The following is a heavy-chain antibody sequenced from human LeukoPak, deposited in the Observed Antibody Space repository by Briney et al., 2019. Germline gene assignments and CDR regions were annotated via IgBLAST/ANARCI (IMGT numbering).Heavy chain of an antibody. V-gene: IGHV1-69*05. CDR3: ARATITIFGVVIFEWFDP. J-gene: IGHJ5*02. Sequence: SVKVSCKASGGTFSSYAISWVRQAPGQGLEWMGGIIPIFGTANYAQKFQGRVTITTDESTSTAYMELSSLRSEDTAVYYCARATITIFGVVIFEWFDPWGQGTLVTVSS. CDR2: IIPIFGTA. D-gene: IGHD3-3*01. CDR1: GGTFSSYA.